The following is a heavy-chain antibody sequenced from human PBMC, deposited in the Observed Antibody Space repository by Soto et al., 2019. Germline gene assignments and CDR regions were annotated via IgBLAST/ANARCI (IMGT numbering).Heavy chain of an antibody. CDR2: IYPGDSDT. V-gene: IGHV5-51*01. J-gene: IGHJ3*02. CDR1: GYSFTSYW. Sequence: LGESLKISCKGSGYSFTSYWIGWVRQMPGKGLEWMGIIYPGDSDTRYSPSFQGQVTISADKSISTAYLQWSSLKASDTAMYYCARRSRVYPLYYYDSSGYYDDAFDIWGQGTMVTVSS. D-gene: IGHD3-22*01. CDR3: ARRSRVYPLYYYDSSGYYDDAFDI.